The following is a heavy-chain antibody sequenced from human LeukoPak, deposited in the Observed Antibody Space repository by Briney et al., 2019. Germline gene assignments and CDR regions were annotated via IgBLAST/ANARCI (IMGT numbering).Heavy chain of an antibody. Sequence: GGSLRLSCAACGSTVSSNYRSGVRQAPGKGLEGVSVIDSGGSTYYVDSVKGRFTISRDNSQNTLYLQMNSLRAEDTAVYYCARDPEKGSYWGQGTLVTVSS. CDR2: IDSGGST. CDR3: ARDPEKGSY. V-gene: IGHV3-53*01. CDR1: GSTVSSNY. J-gene: IGHJ4*02.